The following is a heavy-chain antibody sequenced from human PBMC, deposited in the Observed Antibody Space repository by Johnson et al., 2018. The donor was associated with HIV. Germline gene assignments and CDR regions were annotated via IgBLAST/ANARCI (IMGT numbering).Heavy chain of an antibody. CDR1: GFTFSSYG. CDR3: AKSAASAGGDDAFDI. CDR2: FCYDGSNK. V-gene: IGHV3-33*06. Sequence: QVQLVESGGGVVQPGRSLRLSCAASGFTFSSYGMHWVRQAPGKGLEWVAVFCYDGSNKNYADSVKGRFTISRDNSKNTLYLQMNSLRDEDTAGYYCAKSAASAGGDDAFDIWGQGTMVTVSS. J-gene: IGHJ3*02. D-gene: IGHD3-16*01.